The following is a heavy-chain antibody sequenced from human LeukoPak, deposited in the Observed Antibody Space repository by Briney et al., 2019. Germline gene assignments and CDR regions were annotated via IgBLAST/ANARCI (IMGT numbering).Heavy chain of an antibody. CDR3: ARHDGSSFIYYVDH. D-gene: IGHD1-26*01. Sequence: GGSLRLSCAASGFSVSSRAMSWVRRAPGKGLEWVSTISNSGYNTWYADSVKGRFTISRDNSQNTLYLQMSSLRAEDTALYYCARHDGSSFIYYVDHWGQGALVTVSS. J-gene: IGHJ4*02. CDR2: ISNSGYNT. V-gene: IGHV3-23*01. CDR1: GFSVSSRA.